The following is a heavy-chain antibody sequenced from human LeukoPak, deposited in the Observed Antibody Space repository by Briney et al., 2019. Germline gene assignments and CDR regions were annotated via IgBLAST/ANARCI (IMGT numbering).Heavy chain of an antibody. Sequence: GGSLRLSCAASGFTFSSYSMNWVRQAPGKGLEWVSYISSSSSTIYYADSVKGRFTISRDNAKNSLYLQMNSLRAEDTAVYYCARDGGGGYSYGSLGYWGQGTLVTVSS. J-gene: IGHJ4*02. CDR2: ISSSSSTI. D-gene: IGHD5-18*01. CDR1: GFTFSSYS. V-gene: IGHV3-48*01. CDR3: ARDGGGGYSYGSLGY.